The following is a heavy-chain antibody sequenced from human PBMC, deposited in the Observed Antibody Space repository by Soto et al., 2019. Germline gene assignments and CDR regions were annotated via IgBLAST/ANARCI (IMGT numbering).Heavy chain of an antibody. V-gene: IGHV3-53*01. Sequence: DVQLVESGGGLIQPGGSLRLSCAAFGLTVSGKTYLAWVRQAPGKGLEWLSGLYDVDGTYYADSVKGRFTVSRDSSQSVVYLQMHSLRPDDTAVYYCASWQLQDHAYDIWGLGTAVTVSS. D-gene: IGHD1-1*01. J-gene: IGHJ3*02. CDR3: ASWQLQDHAYDI. CDR1: GLTVSGKTY. CDR2: LYDVDGT.